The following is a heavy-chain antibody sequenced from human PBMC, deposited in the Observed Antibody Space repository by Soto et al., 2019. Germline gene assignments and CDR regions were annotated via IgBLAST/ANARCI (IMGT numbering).Heavy chain of an antibody. CDR3: ARDSITGTTRWFDP. CDR1: GGSISSYY. D-gene: IGHD1-7*01. Sequence: SETLSLTCTVSGGSISSYYWSWIRQPPGKGLEWIGYIYYSGSTNYNPSLKSRVTISVDTSKNQFSLKLSSVTAADTAVYYCARDSITGTTRWFDPWGQGTLVTVSS. V-gene: IGHV4-59*01. J-gene: IGHJ5*02. CDR2: IYYSGST.